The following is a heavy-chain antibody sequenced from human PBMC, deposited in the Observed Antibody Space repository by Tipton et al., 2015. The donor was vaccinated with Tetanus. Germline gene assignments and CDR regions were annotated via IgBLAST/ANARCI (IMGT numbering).Heavy chain of an antibody. CDR3: ARSDSGSYYGDY. CDR1: GGSISSSSYY. J-gene: IGHJ4*02. V-gene: IGHV4-39*01. Sequence: TLSLTCTVSGGSISSSSYYWGWIRQPPGKGLGWIGSIYYSGSTYYNPSLKSRVTISVDTSKNQFSLKLSSVTAADTAVYYCARSDSGSYYGDYWGQGTLVTVSS. D-gene: IGHD1-26*01. CDR2: IYYSGST.